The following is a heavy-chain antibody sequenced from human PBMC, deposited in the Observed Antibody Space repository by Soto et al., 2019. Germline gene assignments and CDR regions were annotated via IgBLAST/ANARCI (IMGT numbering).Heavy chain of an antibody. J-gene: IGHJ3*02. CDR2: INPAGNVQ. CDR1: GLTFSISW. CDR3: ATANTPYDFEM. D-gene: IGHD3-3*01. V-gene: IGHV3-7*01. Sequence: VLLVESGGGLVKPGEPLRLSCTASGLTFSISWMTWVRQAPGEGLEWVSNINPAGNVQQYADSVKERFTIYGDNAKNSLVLQLSGLRVEDTAVYYCATANTPYDFEMWGQGTMVTVSS.